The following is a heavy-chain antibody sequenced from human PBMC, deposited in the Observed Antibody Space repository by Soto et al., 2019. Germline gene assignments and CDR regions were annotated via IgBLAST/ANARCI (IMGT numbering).Heavy chain of an antibody. Sequence: PSGSLSLTCAVYGGSFSGYYWRWLRQPPGKGLEWIGEINHSGSTNYNPSLKSRVTISVDTSKNQFSLKLSSVTAADTAVYYCARDRDTAMAFFDYWGQGTLVTVSS. J-gene: IGHJ4*02. CDR3: ARDRDTAMAFFDY. V-gene: IGHV4-34*01. CDR2: INHSGST. CDR1: GGSFSGYY. D-gene: IGHD5-18*01.